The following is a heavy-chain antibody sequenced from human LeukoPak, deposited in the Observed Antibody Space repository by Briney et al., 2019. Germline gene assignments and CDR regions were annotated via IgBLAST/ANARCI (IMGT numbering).Heavy chain of an antibody. CDR1: GFNFSNYA. J-gene: IGHJ6*03. Sequence: GGSLRLSCATSGFNFSNYAMNWVRQTPGKGLEWVSSISTGGGTTYYADSVKGRFTISRDNSKTTLYLQVNNLRAADTAVYYCAQGTSWINPYFYMDVWGKGTTVTVSS. CDR3: AQGTSWINPYFYMDV. D-gene: IGHD1-14*01. CDR2: ISTGGGTT. V-gene: IGHV3-23*01.